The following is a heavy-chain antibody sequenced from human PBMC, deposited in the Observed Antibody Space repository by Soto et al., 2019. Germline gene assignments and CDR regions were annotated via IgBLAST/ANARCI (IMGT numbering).Heavy chain of an antibody. CDR2: ISYSGST. V-gene: IGHV4-59*08. D-gene: IGHD2-8*01. CDR1: GGSVSSYS. CDR3: AIHVTYTYGLYGFDI. Sequence: SETLSLTCTVSGGSVSSYSWSWIRQPPGKGLEWIGNISYSGSTTYNPSLKSRVTISVDTSKNQFSLSLTSVTAADTAVYYCAIHVTYTYGLYGFDIRSQGTMVTGSS. J-gene: IGHJ3*02.